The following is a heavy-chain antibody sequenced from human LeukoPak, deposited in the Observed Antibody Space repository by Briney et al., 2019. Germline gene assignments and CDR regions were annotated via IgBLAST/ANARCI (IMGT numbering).Heavy chain of an antibody. CDR1: GFTFSNAW. Sequence: GGSLRLSCAASGFTFSNAWMSWVRQAPGKGLEWVGRIKSKTDGGTKDYAAPVKVRFTISGDNSKNTLYLQMNSLKTEDTAVYYCTTDTYYDILTGEDFDYWGQGTLVIVSS. D-gene: IGHD3-9*01. CDR3: TTDTYYDILTGEDFDY. J-gene: IGHJ4*02. V-gene: IGHV3-15*01. CDR2: IKSKTDGGTK.